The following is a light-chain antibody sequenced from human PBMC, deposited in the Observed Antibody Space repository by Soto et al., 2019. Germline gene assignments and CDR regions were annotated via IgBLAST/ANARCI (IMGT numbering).Light chain of an antibody. CDR2: WAS. CDR1: QTVLYSSNNKNY. Sequence: DIVMTQSPDSLAVSLGERATFNCKSSQTVLYSSNNKNYLAWYQQKPGQPPKLLIYWASTRESRVPDRFSGSGSGTDFTLTISSLQAEDVAVYYCQQYYSTPLTFGGGTKVEIK. V-gene: IGKV4-1*01. CDR3: QQYYSTPLT. J-gene: IGKJ4*01.